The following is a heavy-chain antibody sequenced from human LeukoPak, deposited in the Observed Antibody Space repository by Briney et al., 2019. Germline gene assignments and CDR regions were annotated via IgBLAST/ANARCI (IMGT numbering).Heavy chain of an antibody. CDR3: VRDGGVSGYDLLDY. V-gene: IGHV3-43*02. Sequence: GGSLRLSCAASGFRFDDYPMHWVRQAPGRGLGWVSLISGDGGGTYYNDSVKGRFTTSRENSKNSLFLQMNSLRAEDTAVYYCVRDGGVSGYDLLDYWGQGTLVTVSS. CDR1: GFRFDDYP. CDR2: ISGDGGGT. D-gene: IGHD5-12*01. J-gene: IGHJ4*02.